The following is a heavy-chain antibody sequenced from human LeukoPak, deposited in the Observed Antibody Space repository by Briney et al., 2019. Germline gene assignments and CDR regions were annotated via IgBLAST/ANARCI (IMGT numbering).Heavy chain of an antibody. CDR3: ARSHDPTRPIFGVVTSFDY. V-gene: IGHV5-51*01. CDR2: IYPGDSDT. D-gene: IGHD3-3*01. J-gene: IGHJ4*02. Sequence: GESLKISCKGSGYIFTSYCIGWVRQMPGKGLEWMGTIYPGDSDTRYSTSFQGQVTISADKSISTAYLQWSSLKASDTAMYYCARSHDPTRPIFGVVTSFDYWGQGTLVTVSS. CDR1: GYIFTSYC.